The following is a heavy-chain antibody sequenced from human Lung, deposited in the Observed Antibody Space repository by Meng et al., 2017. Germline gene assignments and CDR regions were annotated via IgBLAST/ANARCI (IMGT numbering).Heavy chain of an antibody. CDR1: GYTFTSD. D-gene: IGHD6-13*01. J-gene: IGHJ4*02. V-gene: IGHV1-2*06. Sequence: HVQLVQSGAEVKNPGASVKVSCKASGYTFTSDINWLRQAPGQGLEWMGRIDPNNDHTQYAQNFQGRVTMTSDTSISTVYMELNGLRSDDTAVYYCARDEDISAAGKLFGDYWGQGTLVTVSS. CDR2: IDPNNDHT. CDR3: ARDEDISAAGKLFGDY.